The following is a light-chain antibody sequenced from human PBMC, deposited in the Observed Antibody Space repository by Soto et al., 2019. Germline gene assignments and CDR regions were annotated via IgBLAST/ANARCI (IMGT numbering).Light chain of an antibody. CDR1: QSVSSY. V-gene: IGKV3-11*01. Sequence: EIVLTQSPATLSLSPGERATLSCRASQSVSSYLAWYQQKPGQAPRLLIYDASNRATGIPVRFSGRGSGTDFTLTISSLEPDDFAVYYCQQRSNWPITFGQGTRLEIK. CDR2: DAS. J-gene: IGKJ5*01. CDR3: QQRSNWPIT.